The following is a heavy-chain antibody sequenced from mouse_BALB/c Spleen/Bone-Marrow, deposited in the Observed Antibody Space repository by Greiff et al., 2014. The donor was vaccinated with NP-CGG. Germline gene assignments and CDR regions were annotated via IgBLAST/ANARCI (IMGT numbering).Heavy chain of an antibody. D-gene: IGHD2-2*01. CDR2: IRNKANGYTT. CDR3: ARDGYDDY. V-gene: IGHV7-3*02. J-gene: IGHJ2*01. CDR1: GFTFTDYY. Sequence: EVQLVESGGGLVQPGGSLRLSCATSGFTFTDYYMSWVRQPPGKALEWLGFIRNKANGYTTEYSASVKGRFTISRDNSQSILYLQMTTLRAEDSATYYCARDGYDDYWGQGTTLTVSS.